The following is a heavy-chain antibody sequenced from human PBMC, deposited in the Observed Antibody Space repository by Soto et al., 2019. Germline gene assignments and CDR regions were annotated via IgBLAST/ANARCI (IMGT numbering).Heavy chain of an antibody. V-gene: IGHV4-39*01. CDR2: IYYSGST. Sequence: EPLSLTCTVAGGCMSSSSYYWGWVRQPPGKGLEWIGSIYYSGSTYYNPSLKSRVTISVDTSKNQFSLKLSSVTSADTAVYYCERSYDFWSGYYVMDVWGQGTTVTVSS. J-gene: IGHJ6*02. CDR1: GGCMSSSSYY. D-gene: IGHD3-3*01. CDR3: ERSYDFWSGYYVMDV.